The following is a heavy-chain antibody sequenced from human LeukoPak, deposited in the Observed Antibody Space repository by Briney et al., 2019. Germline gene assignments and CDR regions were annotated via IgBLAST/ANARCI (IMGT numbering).Heavy chain of an antibody. Sequence: SQTPSLTCAISGDSVSSNSAAWNWIRQSPSRGLEWLGRTYYRSKWYNDYAVSVKSRITINPDTSKNQFSLQLNSVTPEDTAVYYCARAGWLVRGGDFDYWGQGTLATVSS. D-gene: IGHD6-19*01. CDR1: GDSVSSNSAA. CDR3: ARAGWLVRGGDFDY. V-gene: IGHV6-1*01. CDR2: TYYRSKWYN. J-gene: IGHJ4*02.